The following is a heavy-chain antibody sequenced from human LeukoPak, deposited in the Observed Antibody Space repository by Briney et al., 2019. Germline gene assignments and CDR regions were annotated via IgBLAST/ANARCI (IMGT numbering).Heavy chain of an antibody. Sequence: SETLSLTCTVSGGSISSGGYYWSWIRQHPGKGLEWIGYIYYSGSTNYNPSLKSRVTISVDTSKNQFSLKLSSVTAADTAVYFCARGRGVVTPYYFDYWGQGTLVTVSS. D-gene: IGHD3-22*01. CDR3: ARGRGVVTPYYFDY. V-gene: IGHV4-61*08. J-gene: IGHJ4*02. CDR2: IYYSGST. CDR1: GGSISSGGYY.